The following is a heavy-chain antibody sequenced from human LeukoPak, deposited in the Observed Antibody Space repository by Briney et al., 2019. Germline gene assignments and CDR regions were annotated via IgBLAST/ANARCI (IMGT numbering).Heavy chain of an antibody. CDR3: VRAIAVSATFVWFDP. D-gene: IGHD2-15*01. J-gene: IGHJ5*02. CDR1: GFTFSVYW. V-gene: IGHV3-74*01. CDR2: ISSDGSSA. Sequence: PGGSLRLSCAASGFTFSVYWIHWVRQAPGKGLVWVSRISSDGSSASYADSVKGRFTISRDNAKNTLYLQMNSLRAEDTAVYYCVRAIAVSATFVWFDPWGQGTLVTVSS.